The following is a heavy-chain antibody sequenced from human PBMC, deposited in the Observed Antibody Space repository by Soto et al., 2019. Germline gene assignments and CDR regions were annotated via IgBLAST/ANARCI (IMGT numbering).Heavy chain of an antibody. CDR2: IYGGGNGP. D-gene: IGHD2-2*03. CDR3: AKMEGMDPWAYSFDY. CDR1: GFTFSDFA. V-gene: IGHV3-23*01. J-gene: IGHJ4*02. Sequence: GGSLRLSCAATGFTFSDFAMSWVRQAPGKGLEWVSRIYGGGNGPHYADSVKGRVTISRDNSKNTLYLQMNSLRAEDTAVYYCAKMEGMDPWAYSFDYWGQGTLVTAPQ.